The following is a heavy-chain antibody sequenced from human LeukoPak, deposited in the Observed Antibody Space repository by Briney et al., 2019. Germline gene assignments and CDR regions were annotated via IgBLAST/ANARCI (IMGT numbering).Heavy chain of an antibody. CDR2: IIPIFLPA. V-gene: IGHV1-69*15. CDR3: AREWYYDSSGTLSLDY. J-gene: IGHJ4*02. D-gene: IGHD3-22*01. CDR1: GTFSSXA. Sequence: GTFSSXAXXWXRQAPGQGXEWXXRIIPIFLPAIYPHNFQLTVTITPPQSTSTAYIELSSLRSEDTAVYYCAREWYYDSSGTLSLDYWGQGTLVTVSS.